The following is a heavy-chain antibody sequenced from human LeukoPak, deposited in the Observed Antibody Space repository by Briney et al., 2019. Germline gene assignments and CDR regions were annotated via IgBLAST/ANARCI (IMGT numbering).Heavy chain of an antibody. Sequence: GGSLRLSCAGSGFAFSRYHLSWVRQIPGKGLQWLSVVTANGATTYYADSVKGRSTISRDNSRNTLYLQMNGLRAEDTALYYCANLKKGNAKANFWGQGTLVTVSS. J-gene: IGHJ4*02. CDR3: ANLKKGNAKANF. CDR1: GFAFSRYH. D-gene: IGHD2-8*01. CDR2: VTANGATT. V-gene: IGHV3-23*01.